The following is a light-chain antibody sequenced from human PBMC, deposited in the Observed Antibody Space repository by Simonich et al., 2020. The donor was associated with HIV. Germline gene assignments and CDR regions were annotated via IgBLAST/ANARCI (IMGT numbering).Light chain of an antibody. CDR3: QQSYSVPYT. J-gene: IGKJ2*01. CDR1: QGISNY. V-gene: IGKV1-9*01. Sequence: DIQLTQSPSFLSASVRDRVTITCRASQGISNYLAWYQQRPGKAPKLLNYAASTLQSGVPSRFSGSGSGTEFTLTISSLQPEDFATYYCQQSYSVPYTFGQGTKLDIK. CDR2: AAS.